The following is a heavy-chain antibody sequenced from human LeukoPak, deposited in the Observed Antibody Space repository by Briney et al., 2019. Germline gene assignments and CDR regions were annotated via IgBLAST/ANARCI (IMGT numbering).Heavy chain of an antibody. D-gene: IGHD3-22*01. J-gene: IGHJ4*02. V-gene: IGHV4-61*02. Sequence: SQTLSLTCTVSGGSISSGSYYWSWIRQPAGKGLEWIGRIYTSGSTNYNPSLKSRVTISVDTSKNLFSLKLSSVTAADTAVYYCAREGYYYDCSVFDYWGQGTLVTVSS. CDR3: AREGYYYDCSVFDY. CDR1: GGSISSGSYY. CDR2: IYTSGST.